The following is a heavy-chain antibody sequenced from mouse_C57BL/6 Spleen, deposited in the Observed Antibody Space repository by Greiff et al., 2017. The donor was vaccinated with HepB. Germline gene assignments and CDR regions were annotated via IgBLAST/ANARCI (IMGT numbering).Heavy chain of an antibody. V-gene: IGHV14-2*01. CDR1: GFNIKDYY. Sequence: EVMLVESGAELVKPGASVKLSCTASGFNIKDYYMHWVKQRTEQGLEWIGRIDPEDGETKYAPKFQGKATITADTSSNTAYLQLSSLTSEYTAVYYCASLLYGSFYCDYWGQGTTLTVSS. CDR2: IDPEDGET. D-gene: IGHD1-1*01. J-gene: IGHJ2*01. CDR3: ASLLYGSFYCDY.